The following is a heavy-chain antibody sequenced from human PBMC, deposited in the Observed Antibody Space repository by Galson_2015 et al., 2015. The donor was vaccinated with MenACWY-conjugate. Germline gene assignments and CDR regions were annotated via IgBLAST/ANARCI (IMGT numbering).Heavy chain of an antibody. D-gene: IGHD4-17*01. V-gene: IGHV3-48*03. J-gene: IGHJ3*02. CDR2: ISSSGSTI. CDR1: GFTFSNSW. CDR3: ARDSWVTTSTDVFDI. Sequence: SLRLCCATSGFTFSNSWQGCVRQGPAKGLEWISYISSSGSTIYYADSVKGRFTISRDNAKNSLYLQMNSLRAEDTAVYYCARDSWVTTSTDVFDIWGQGTMVTVSS.